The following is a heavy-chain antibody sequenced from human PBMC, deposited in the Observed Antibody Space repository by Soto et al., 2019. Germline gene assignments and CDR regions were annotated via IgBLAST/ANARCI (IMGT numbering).Heavy chain of an antibody. D-gene: IGHD3-10*01. CDR1: GGSFSVYY. V-gene: IGHV4-34*01. CDR3: ARGRERNYYGSGSYYSNPNYYYYYGMDV. J-gene: IGHJ6*02. Sequence: SETLSLTCAVYGGSFSVYYWSWMRQPPGKGLEWIGEINHSGSTNYNPSLKSRVTISVDTSKNQFSLKLSSVTAADTAVYYCARGRERNYYGSGSYYSNPNYYYYYGMDVWGQGTTVTVSS. CDR2: INHSGST.